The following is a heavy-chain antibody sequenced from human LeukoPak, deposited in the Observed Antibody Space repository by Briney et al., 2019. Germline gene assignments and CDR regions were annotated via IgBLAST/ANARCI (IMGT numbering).Heavy chain of an antibody. CDR1: GFTFSNYW. CDR3: ARDRYCSGTTCYYTFDI. J-gene: IGHJ3*02. Sequence: GGSLRLSCAASGFTFSNYWLSWVRQAPGKGLEWVANIKQDGSEKYYVDSVKGRFTISRDNAKNSLYLQVNSLSPEDTAVYYCARDRYCSGTTCYYTFDIWGQGTMVTVSS. CDR2: IKQDGSEK. D-gene: IGHD2-2*01. V-gene: IGHV3-7*01.